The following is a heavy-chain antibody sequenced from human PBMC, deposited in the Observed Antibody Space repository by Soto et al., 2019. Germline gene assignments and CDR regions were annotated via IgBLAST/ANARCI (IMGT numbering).Heavy chain of an antibody. D-gene: IGHD5-12*01. Sequence: SETLSLTCAVYGGSFSGYYWSWIRQPPGKGLEWIGEINHSGSTNYNPSLKSRVTISVDTSKNQFSLKLSSVTAADTAVYYCVRHGGGFFDYWGQGTVVTVSS. CDR2: INHSGST. V-gene: IGHV4-34*01. CDR1: GGSFSGYY. CDR3: VRHGGGFFDY. J-gene: IGHJ4*02.